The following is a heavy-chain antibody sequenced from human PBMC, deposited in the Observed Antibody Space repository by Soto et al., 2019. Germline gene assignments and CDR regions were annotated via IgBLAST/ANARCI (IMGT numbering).Heavy chain of an antibody. CDR3: ARDYPPPTRRVTMIPRPFDY. Sequence: GGSLRLSCAASGFTFSSYGMHWVRQAPGKGLEWVAVIWYDGSNKYYADSVKGRFTISRDNSKNTLYLQMNSLRAEDTAVYYCARDYPPPTRRVTMIPRPFDYWGQGTLVTVSS. CDR1: GFTFSSYG. V-gene: IGHV3-33*01. CDR2: IWYDGSNK. J-gene: IGHJ4*02. D-gene: IGHD3-22*01.